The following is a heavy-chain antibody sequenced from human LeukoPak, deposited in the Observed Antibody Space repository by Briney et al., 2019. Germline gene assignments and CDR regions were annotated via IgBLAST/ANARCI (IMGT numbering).Heavy chain of an antibody. V-gene: IGHV4-39*01. CDR3: ARRTGYSSGWPYYYYGMDV. CDR1: GGSFRSSSYY. J-gene: IGHJ6*02. CDR2: IYYSGST. D-gene: IGHD6-19*01. Sequence: SETLSLTCTVSGGSFRSSSYYWGWIRQTPGKGLEWIGCIYYSGSTYYNPSLKSRVTISVDTSENQFSLKLSSVTAADTAVYYCARRTGYSSGWPYYYYGMDVWGQGTTVTVSS.